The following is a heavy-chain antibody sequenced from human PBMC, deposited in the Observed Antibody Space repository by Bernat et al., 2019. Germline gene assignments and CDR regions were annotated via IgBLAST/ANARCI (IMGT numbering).Heavy chain of an antibody. D-gene: IGHD5-12*01. Sequence: EVQLVESGGDLVQPGGSLRLSCVASGFTFSRYWMSWVRQAPGKGLEWVANIKEDGSEKHYVGSVKGRFTISRDNAKNSLYLQMDSLRAEDTAVYYCASEWLRFTPLDPWGLGTLVTVSS. CDR1: GFTFSRYW. J-gene: IGHJ5*02. CDR3: ASEWLRFTPLDP. V-gene: IGHV3-7*01. CDR2: IKEDGSEK.